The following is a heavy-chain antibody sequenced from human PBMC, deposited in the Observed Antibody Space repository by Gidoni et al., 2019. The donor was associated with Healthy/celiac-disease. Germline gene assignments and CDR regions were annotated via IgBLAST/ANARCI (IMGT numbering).Heavy chain of an antibody. CDR3: AKDVYSYYYDSSGLQGSAFDI. V-gene: IGHV3-23*01. CDR2: ISGSGGST. J-gene: IGHJ3*02. Sequence: EVQLLESGGGLVQPGGSLRLSCEASGFTFSSYAMSWVRQAPGKGLEWVSAISGSGGSTYYADSVKGRFTISRDNSKNTLYLQMNSLRAEDTAVYYCAKDVYSYYYDSSGLQGSAFDIWGQGTMVTVSS. CDR1: GFTFSSYA. D-gene: IGHD3-22*01.